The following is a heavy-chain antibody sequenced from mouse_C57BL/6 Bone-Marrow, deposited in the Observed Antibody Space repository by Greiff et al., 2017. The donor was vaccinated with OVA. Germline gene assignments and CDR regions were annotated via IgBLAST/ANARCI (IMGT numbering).Heavy chain of an antibody. CDR1: GFSLSTFGMG. CDR3: ARRAMVSKYYFDY. CDR2: IWWDDDK. D-gene: IGHD2-2*01. J-gene: IGHJ2*01. Sequence: QVTLKESGPGILQPSQTLSLTCSFSGFSLSTFGMGVGWIRQPSGKGLEWLAHIWWDDDKYYNPALQSRLTISKDTSKNQVFLKIANVDTADTATYYCARRAMVSKYYFDYWGQGTTLTVSS. V-gene: IGHV8-8*01.